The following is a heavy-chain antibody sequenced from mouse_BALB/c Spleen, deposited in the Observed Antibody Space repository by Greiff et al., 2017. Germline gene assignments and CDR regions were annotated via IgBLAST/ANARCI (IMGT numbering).Heavy chain of an antibody. J-gene: IGHJ4*01. CDR3: ARESYYYYAMDY. CDR1: GFTFSSYG. D-gene: IGHD2-12*01. Sequence: DVQLVESGGGLVQPGGSLKLSCAASGFTFSSYGMSWVRQTPDKRLELVATINSNGGSTYYPDSVKGRFTISRDNAKNTLYLQMSSLKSEDTAMYYCARESYYYYAMDYWGQGTSVTVSS. CDR2: INSNGGST. V-gene: IGHV5-6-3*01.